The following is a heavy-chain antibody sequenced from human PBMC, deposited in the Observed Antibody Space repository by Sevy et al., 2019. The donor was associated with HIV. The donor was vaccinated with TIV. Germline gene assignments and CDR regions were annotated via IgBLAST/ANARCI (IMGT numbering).Heavy chain of an antibody. Sequence: GGSLRLSCAASGFTFSSYSMNWVRQAPGKGLEWVSSISSSSSCIYYADSVKGRFTISRDNAKNSLYLQMNSLRAEDTAVYYCARDRTAAPPDWFDPWGQGTLVTVSS. CDR3: ARDRTAAPPDWFDP. V-gene: IGHV3-21*01. CDR2: ISSSSSCI. CDR1: GFTFSSYS. J-gene: IGHJ5*02. D-gene: IGHD6-13*01.